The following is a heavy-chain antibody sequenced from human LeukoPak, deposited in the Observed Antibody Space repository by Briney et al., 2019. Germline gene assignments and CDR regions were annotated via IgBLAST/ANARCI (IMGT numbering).Heavy chain of an antibody. CDR2: ISSSSSYI. CDR1: GFTFSSYS. D-gene: IGHD2-2*02. CDR3: ARDFTSAYTIDY. V-gene: IGHV3-21*01. Sequence: GGSLRRSCAASGFTFSSYSMNWVRQAPGKGLEWVSSISSSSSYIYYADSVKGRFTISRDNAKNSLYLQMNSLRAEDTAVYYCARDFTSAYTIDYWGQGTLVTVSS. J-gene: IGHJ4*02.